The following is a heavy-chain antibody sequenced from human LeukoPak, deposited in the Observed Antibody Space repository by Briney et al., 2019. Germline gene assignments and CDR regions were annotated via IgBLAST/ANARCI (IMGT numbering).Heavy chain of an antibody. Sequence: DPSETLSLTCTVSGGSISSYYWSWIRQPPGKGLEWIGYIYYSGSTNYNPSLKSRVTISVDTSKNQFSLKLSSVTAADTAVYYCASSDSSGYYSSFDYWGQGTLVTVSS. CDR3: ASSDSSGYYSSFDY. D-gene: IGHD3-22*01. J-gene: IGHJ4*02. CDR1: GGSISSYY. V-gene: IGHV4-59*08. CDR2: IYYSGST.